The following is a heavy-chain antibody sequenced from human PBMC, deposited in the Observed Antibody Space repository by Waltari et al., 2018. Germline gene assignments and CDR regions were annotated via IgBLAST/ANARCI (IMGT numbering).Heavy chain of an antibody. Sequence: QVQLQQWGAGLLKPSETLSLTCAVYGGSFSGYYWSWIRQPPGKGLEWIGEINHSGSTNYNPSLKSRVTISVDTSKNQFSLKLSSVTAADTAVYYCARVEEVVLVVYAMGWFDPWGQGTLVTVSS. J-gene: IGHJ5*02. CDR3: ARVEEVVLVVYAMGWFDP. D-gene: IGHD2-8*02. CDR1: GGSFSGYY. V-gene: IGHV4-34*01. CDR2: INHSGST.